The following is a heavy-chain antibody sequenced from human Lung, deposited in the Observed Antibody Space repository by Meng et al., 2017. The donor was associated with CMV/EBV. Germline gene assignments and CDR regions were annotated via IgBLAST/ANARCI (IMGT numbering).Heavy chain of an antibody. CDR3: ARHHHSPTFDY. J-gene: IGHJ4*02. CDR2: VVYSGTT. CDR1: GGSISSSSYS. Sequence: LKLPQSGPGLGTPSGPLSHTCPVSGGSISSSSYSWAWCRQPPGEGLEWIGSVVYSGTTNYTSSLKSRVSISVDTSKIQFSLKLSSVTAADTAVYYCARHHHSPTFDYWGQGTLVTVSS. D-gene: IGHD1-14*01. V-gene: IGHV4-39*01.